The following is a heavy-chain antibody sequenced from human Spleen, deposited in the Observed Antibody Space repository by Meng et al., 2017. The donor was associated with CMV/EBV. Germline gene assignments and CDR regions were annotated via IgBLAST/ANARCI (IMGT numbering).Heavy chain of an antibody. V-gene: IGHV1-69*05. J-gene: IGHJ6*02. CDR3: ARVPVYCSSTTCSQRPYYYGMDV. Sequence: SVKVSCKASGDTFSNYGVSRVRQAPGQGLEWMGGIIPIFGTIKYAQKFQDRGTITTDESTSTAYMELSSLRSEDTAVYYCARVPVYCSSTTCSQRPYYYGMDVWGQGTTVTVSS. CDR1: GDTFSNYG. CDR2: IIPIFGTI. D-gene: IGHD2-2*01.